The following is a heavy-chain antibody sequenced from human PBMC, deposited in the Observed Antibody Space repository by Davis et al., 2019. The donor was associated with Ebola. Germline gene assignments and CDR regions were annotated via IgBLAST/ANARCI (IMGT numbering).Heavy chain of an antibody. J-gene: IGHJ3*02. Sequence: GESLKISCKASGYSFNKYWIGWVRQMPGKGLEWMGIIYPGDSDTRYSPSFRGQVTISADKSTKTAFLQWSSLKASDTAIYYCASLRRTITGMDDSFDIWGQGTMVTVFS. D-gene: IGHD2-8*02. CDR3: ASLRRTITGMDDSFDI. V-gene: IGHV5-51*01. CDR1: GYSFNKYW. CDR2: IYPGDSDT.